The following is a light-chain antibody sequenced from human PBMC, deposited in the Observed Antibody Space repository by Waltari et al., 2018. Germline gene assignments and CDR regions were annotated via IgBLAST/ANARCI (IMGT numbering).Light chain of an antibody. V-gene: IGLV2-23*02. CDR2: EVI. J-gene: IGLJ2*01. Sequence: QSALTQPASVSGSPGQSITISCTGSSSDIGSYNVVSWYQHHPGKAPKRVIYEVINRPSGVSNLFSGSKSGNTASLTISGLQAEDEADYYCCSYAGSVVFGGGTKLTVL. CDR3: CSYAGSVV. CDR1: SSDIGSYNV.